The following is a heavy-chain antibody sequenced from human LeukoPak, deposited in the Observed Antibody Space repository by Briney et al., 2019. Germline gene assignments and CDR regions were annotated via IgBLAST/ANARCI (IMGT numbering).Heavy chain of an antibody. J-gene: IGHJ4*02. D-gene: IGHD5-18*01. CDR2: ISSSGDTI. CDR3: ARDLGDTAMVSPFDY. Sequence: GGSLRLSCAASGFTFSSYEMNWVRQAPGKGLEWVSYISSSGDTIYYADSVKGRFTISRDNAKNSLYLQMNSLRGEDTAVYYCARDLGDTAMVSPFDYWGQGTLVTVSS. CDR1: GFTFSSYE. V-gene: IGHV3-48*03.